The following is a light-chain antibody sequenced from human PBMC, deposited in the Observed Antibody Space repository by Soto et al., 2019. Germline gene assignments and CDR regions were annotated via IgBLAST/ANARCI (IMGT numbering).Light chain of an antibody. J-gene: IGKJ1*01. V-gene: IGKV1-5*03. Sequence: DIQMTKSPSTLSGSVGDRVTITCRASQAISSWLAWYQQNPGKAPKLLIYKASPLKSGVPSRFSGSGSGTEFTLTISSLQSYDFATYHCQHDNGYSDALAQVTNSDIK. CDR3: QHDNGYSDA. CDR1: QAISSW. CDR2: KAS.